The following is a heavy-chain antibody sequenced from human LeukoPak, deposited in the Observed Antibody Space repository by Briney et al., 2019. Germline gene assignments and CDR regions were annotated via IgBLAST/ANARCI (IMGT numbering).Heavy chain of an antibody. D-gene: IGHD5-12*01. CDR3: ARDGYSGYDSYYYYYGMDV. Sequence: SETLSLTCTVSGGSISSYYWSWIRQPPGKGLEWIGYIYYSGSTNYNPSLKSRVTTSVDTSKNQFSLKLSSVTAADTAVYYCARDGYSGYDSYYYYYGMDVWGQGTTVTVSS. J-gene: IGHJ6*02. CDR2: IYYSGST. CDR1: GGSISSYY. V-gene: IGHV4-59*01.